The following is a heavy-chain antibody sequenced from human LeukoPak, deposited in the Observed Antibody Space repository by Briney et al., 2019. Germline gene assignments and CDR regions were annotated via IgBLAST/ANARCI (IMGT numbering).Heavy chain of an antibody. V-gene: IGHV1-2*02. D-gene: IGHD3-22*01. J-gene: IGHJ6*03. CDR3: ARSRRPVVYMDV. Sequence: ASVKVSCKAPGYTFTGYYMHWVRQAPGQGLEWMGWINPNSGGTNYAQKFQGRVTMTRDTSISTAYMELSRLRSDDTAVYYCARSRRPVVYMDVWGKGTTVTVSS. CDR2: INPNSGGT. CDR1: GYTFTGYY.